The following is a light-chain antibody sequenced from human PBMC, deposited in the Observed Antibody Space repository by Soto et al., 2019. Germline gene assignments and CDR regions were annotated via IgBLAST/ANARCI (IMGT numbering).Light chain of an antibody. V-gene: IGKV3-11*01. CDR3: QQRSDWPALT. J-gene: IGKJ4*01. CDR2: DAS. CDR1: QSVSSQ. Sequence: EIVLTQSPATLSLSPGERATLSCRASQSVSSQLAWYQHKPGQAPRLLIYDASNRATGIPDRFSGSGSGTDFTLAISSLEPEDSAVYYCQQRSDWPALTFGGGTKVEIK.